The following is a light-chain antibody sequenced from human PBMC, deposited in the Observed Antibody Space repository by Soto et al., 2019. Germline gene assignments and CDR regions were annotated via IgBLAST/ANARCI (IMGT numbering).Light chain of an antibody. CDR3: QKRSKWRT. CDR1: QSFSGH. J-gene: IGKJ1*01. CDR2: DAS. V-gene: IGKV3-11*01. Sequence: EIVLTQSPDTLSLSPGERATLSCRASQSFSGHLAWYQQKPGQAPRLLIYDASKRATGIPARFSGSGFGTDYTLTISSLEPEDFAVYYCQKRSKWRTFGQGTKVEIK.